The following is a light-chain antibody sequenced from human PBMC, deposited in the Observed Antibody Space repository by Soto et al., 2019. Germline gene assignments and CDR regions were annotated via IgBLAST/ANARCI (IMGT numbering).Light chain of an antibody. J-gene: IGKJ2*02. V-gene: IGKV3D-20*02. CDR1: QSISHY. CDR3: QQRSNWPRGT. CDR2: GAA. Sequence: EIVLTQSPGTLSLSPGERATLSCRANQSISHYLAWYQQKPGQSPRLLIYGAASRAIGIPDRFNGSGSETTFTLTISRLQPEDFALYYCQQRSNWPRGTFGQGTKLEIK.